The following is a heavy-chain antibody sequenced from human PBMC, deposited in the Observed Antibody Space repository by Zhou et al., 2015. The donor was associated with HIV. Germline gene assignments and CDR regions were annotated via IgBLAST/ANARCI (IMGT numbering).Heavy chain of an antibody. J-gene: IGHJ5*01. V-gene: IGHV1-46*01. CDR1: GSTFANYY. CDR3: ASGGVHIRNYFDP. CDR2: INPIGTNT. D-gene: IGHD2-21*01. Sequence: QVQLVQSGAEVKKPGAAVKISCKTTGSTFANYYIHWVRQTPGQGLEWMGRINPIGTNTDYAQGFQGRVSMTRDPSTNTVYMELTSLNSDDSAMYYCASGGVHIRNYFDPWGQGTLVTVSS.